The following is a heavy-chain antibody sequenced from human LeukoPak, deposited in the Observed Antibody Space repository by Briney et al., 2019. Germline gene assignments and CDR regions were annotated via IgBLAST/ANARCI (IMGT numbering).Heavy chain of an antibody. CDR1: GFTFDDYA. CDR3: AKAPSQWLEYNWFDP. Sequence: PGGSLRLSCAASGFTFDDYATHWVRQAPGKGLEWVSGISWNSGSIGYADSVKGRFTISRDNAKNSLYLQMNSLRAEDTAVYYCAKAPSQWLEYNWFDPWGQGTLVTVSS. V-gene: IGHV3-9*01. J-gene: IGHJ5*02. D-gene: IGHD6-19*01. CDR2: ISWNSGSI.